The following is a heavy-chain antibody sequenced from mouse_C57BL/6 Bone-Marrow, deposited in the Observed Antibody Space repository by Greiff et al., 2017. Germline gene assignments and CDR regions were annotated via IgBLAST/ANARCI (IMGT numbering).Heavy chain of an antibody. J-gene: IGHJ4*01. CDR1: GFTFSDFY. CDR3: ARDYGSYAMDY. V-gene: IGHV7-1*01. Sequence: EVKLVESGGGLVQSGRSLRLSCATSGFTFSDFYMEWVRQAPGKGLEWIAASRNKANDYTTEYSASVKGRFIVSRDTSQSILYLQMNALRAEDTAIYYCARDYGSYAMDYWGQGTSVTVSS. D-gene: IGHD1-1*01. CDR2: SRNKANDYTT.